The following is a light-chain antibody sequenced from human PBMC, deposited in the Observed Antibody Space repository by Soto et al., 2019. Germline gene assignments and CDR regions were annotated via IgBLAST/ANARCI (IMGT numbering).Light chain of an antibody. Sequence: ALTQPASVSGSPGQSITISCTGTISDVGTYNLVSWFQQHPGKAPKLMIFEVSERPSGVSNRFSGSKSGNAASLTISGLQAEDEADYDCCSFVGGATYVFGTGLKVT. CDR2: EVS. CDR1: ISDVGTYNL. CDR3: CSFVGGATYV. V-gene: IGLV2-23*02. J-gene: IGLJ1*01.